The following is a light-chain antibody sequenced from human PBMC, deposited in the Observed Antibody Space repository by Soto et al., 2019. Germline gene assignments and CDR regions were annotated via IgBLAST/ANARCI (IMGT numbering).Light chain of an antibody. V-gene: IGKV2-28*01. J-gene: IGKJ1*01. Sequence: DIVMTQSPLSLPVTPGEPASISCRSSQSLLHSNGYNYLDWYLQKPGQSPQLLIYLGSNRASGVHDRFSGSGSGKDFTLKISRVEAVDVGVYYCMQALQAPRTFGQGTKVEIK. CDR2: LGS. CDR1: QSLLHSNGYNY. CDR3: MQALQAPRT.